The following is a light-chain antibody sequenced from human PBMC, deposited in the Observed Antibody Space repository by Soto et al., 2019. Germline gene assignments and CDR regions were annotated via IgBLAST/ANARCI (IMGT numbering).Light chain of an antibody. CDR3: SSYTSSSTLGHVV. CDR1: SSDVGGYNY. V-gene: IGLV2-14*01. CDR2: EVS. Sequence: QSALTQPASVSGSPGQSITISCTGTSSDVGGYNYVSWYQQHPGKAPKLMIYEVSNRPSGVSNRFSGSKSGNTASLTISGLPAGDEADYYCSSYTSSSTLGHVVFGGGTKVTVL. J-gene: IGLJ2*01.